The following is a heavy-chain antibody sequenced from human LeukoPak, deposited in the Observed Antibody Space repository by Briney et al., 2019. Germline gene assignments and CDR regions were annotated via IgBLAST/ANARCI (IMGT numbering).Heavy chain of an antibody. CDR3: ARDKFEASGYYYY. D-gene: IGHD3-22*01. CDR1: GFTFSSYE. J-gene: IGHJ4*02. V-gene: IGHV3-48*03. Sequence: GGSLRLSCAASGFTFSSYEMNWARQAPGKGLELVSYISNSGSTTYYADSVKGRFTISRDNAKNSLYLQMNSLRAEDTAVYYCARDKFEASGYYYYWGQGTLVAVSS. CDR2: ISNSGSTT.